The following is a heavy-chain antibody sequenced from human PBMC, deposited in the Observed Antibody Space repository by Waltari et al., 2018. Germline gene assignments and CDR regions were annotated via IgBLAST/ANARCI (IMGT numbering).Heavy chain of an antibody. J-gene: IGHJ5*01. V-gene: IGHV1-8*01. CDR3: ARDGALTTADYRWFDS. CDR2: MNPSNGKI. D-gene: IGHD3-10*01. Sequence: QVQLVQSGPEVKKPGASVKVSCKPSGYTFTSNDINRVRQAAGQGLEWMGWMNPSNGKIGYAQRFKGRLTVTRNTSISTIYMELSSLTSEDTAVYYCARDGALTTADYRWFDSWGQGTLVTVSS. CDR1: GYTFTSND.